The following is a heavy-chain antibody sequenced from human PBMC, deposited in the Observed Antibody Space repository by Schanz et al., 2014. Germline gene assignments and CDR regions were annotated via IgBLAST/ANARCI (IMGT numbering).Heavy chain of an antibody. CDR1: GFNSDDYA. D-gene: IGHD3-10*01. CDR3: AKQHIVRGVIYLNWFDS. V-gene: IGHV3-9*02. CDR2: IPWNGAAI. Sequence: EVQLVESGGGLVQPGGSLRLSCTASGFNSDDYAMHWVRQAPGKGLEWVSNIPWNGAAIGYAGSVRGRFTISRDSAKNTLFLQMNSLRTEDTAVYYCAKQHIVRGVIYLNWFDSWGQGTLVTVSS. J-gene: IGHJ5*01.